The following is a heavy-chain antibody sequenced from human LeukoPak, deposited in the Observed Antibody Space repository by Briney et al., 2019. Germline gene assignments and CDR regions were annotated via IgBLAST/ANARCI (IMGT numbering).Heavy chain of an antibody. CDR3: ARGRDVLLWFGWARAAFDI. CDR1: GGSISSYY. CDR2: IYYSGST. Sequence: SETLSLTCTVSGGSISSYYWSWIRQPPGKGLEWIGYIYYSGSTNYNPSLKSRVTISVDTSKNQFSLKLSSVTAADTAVYYCARGRDVLLWFGWARAAFDIWGQGTMVTVSS. V-gene: IGHV4-59*01. J-gene: IGHJ3*02. D-gene: IGHD3-10*01.